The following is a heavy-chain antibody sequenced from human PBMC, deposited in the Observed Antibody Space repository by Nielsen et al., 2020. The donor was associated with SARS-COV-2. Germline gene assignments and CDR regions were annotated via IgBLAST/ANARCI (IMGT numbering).Heavy chain of an antibody. V-gene: IGHV4-34*01. CDR1: GGSFSDYH. J-gene: IGHJ6*02. CDR3: ARGLPGSSWFYYYYGMDV. CDR2: ISRSGGT. Sequence: GSLRLSCAVYGGSFSDYHWTWIRQPPGKGLEWIGEISRSGGTNYNPSLQSRVTISEDTSKNQFSLKLSSVTAADTAVYYCARGLPGSSWFYYYYGMDVWGQGTTVTVSS. D-gene: IGHD6-13*01.